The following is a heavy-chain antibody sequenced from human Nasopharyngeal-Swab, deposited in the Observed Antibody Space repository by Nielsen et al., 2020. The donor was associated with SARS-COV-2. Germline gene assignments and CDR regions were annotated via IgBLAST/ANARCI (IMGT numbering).Heavy chain of an antibody. V-gene: IGHV3-7*01. J-gene: IGHJ4*02. Sequence: GGSLTLSCAASGFTFSSYWMSWVRQAPGKGLEWVANIKQDGSKNYYVDSVKGRFTISRDNAKNSLYLQMNSLRAEDTAVYYCARDPSPYNYYDSSGKGGDWGQGTLVTVSS. CDR1: GFTFSSYW. D-gene: IGHD3-22*01. CDR3: ARDPSPYNYYDSSGKGGD. CDR2: IKQDGSKN.